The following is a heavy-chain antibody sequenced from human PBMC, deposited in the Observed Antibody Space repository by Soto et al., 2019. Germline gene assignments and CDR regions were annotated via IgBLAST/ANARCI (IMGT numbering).Heavy chain of an antibody. CDR3: AKESGGGSCYSCYFDY. J-gene: IGHJ4*02. CDR2: ISYDGSNK. V-gene: IGHV3-30*18. D-gene: IGHD2-15*01. CDR1: GFTFSTYG. Sequence: QVQLVESGGGVVQPGRSLRLSCAGSGFTFSTYGMHWVRQAPGKGLEWVAVISYDGSNKYYADSVKGRFTISRDNSKNTMSLQMNSLRAEDTAVYYCAKESGGGSCYSCYFDYWGQGTLVTVSS.